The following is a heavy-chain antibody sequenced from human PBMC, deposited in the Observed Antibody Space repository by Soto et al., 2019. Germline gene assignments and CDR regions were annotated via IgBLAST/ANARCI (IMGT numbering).Heavy chain of an antibody. Sequence: GESLKISCKGSGYNFAVYWIGWVRQMPGKGLEWMGMIYPGDSDTRYSPSFQGQVTISVDKSISTAYLQWSSLKAPDTAMYYCARGWKVAGDAFAIWGQGTMVTVSS. V-gene: IGHV5-51*01. CDR3: ARGWKVAGDAFAI. D-gene: IGHD1-1*01. CDR1: GYNFAVYW. J-gene: IGHJ3*02. CDR2: IYPGDSDT.